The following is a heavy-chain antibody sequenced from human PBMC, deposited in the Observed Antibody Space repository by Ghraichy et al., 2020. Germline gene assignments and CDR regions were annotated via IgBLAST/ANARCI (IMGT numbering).Heavy chain of an antibody. Sequence: GGSLRLSCAASGFTFDDYTMHWVRQAPGKGLEWVSLISWDGGSTYYADSVKGRFTISRDNSKNSLYLQMNSLRTEDTALYYCAKSLTGTDYYYYYGMDVWGQGTTVTVSS. D-gene: IGHD1-7*01. CDR3: AKSLTGTDYYYYYGMDV. CDR2: ISWDGGST. J-gene: IGHJ6*02. CDR1: GFTFDDYT. V-gene: IGHV3-43*01.